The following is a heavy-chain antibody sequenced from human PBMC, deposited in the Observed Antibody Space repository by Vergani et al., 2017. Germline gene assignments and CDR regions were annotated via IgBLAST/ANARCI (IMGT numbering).Heavy chain of an antibody. V-gene: IGHV1-69*17. D-gene: IGHD1-26*01. CDR1: GGTFSSYA. CDR3: AIQEDSWSYSGYYYYGMDF. CDR2: IIPIFGIA. J-gene: IGHJ6*02. Sequence: QVQLVQSGAEVKKPGSSVKVSCKASGGTFSSYAISWVRQAPGQGLEWMGGIIPIFGIANYAQKFKGRVTITADQSTSTAYMELSSLRSDDTAVYYCAIQEDSWSYSGYYYYGMDFWGQGTTVTVSS.